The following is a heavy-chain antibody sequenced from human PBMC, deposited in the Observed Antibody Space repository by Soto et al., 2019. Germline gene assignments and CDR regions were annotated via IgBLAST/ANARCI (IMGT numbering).Heavy chain of an antibody. D-gene: IGHD1-1*01. CDR1: GGSISSYY. J-gene: IGHJ6*02. Sequence: QVQLQESGPGLVKPSETLSLTCTVSGGSISSYYWSWIRQPPGKGLEWIGYIYYSGSTNYNPSLKSRIPISVVTTKYQFSLKLSTVTAADAAVYYWAGAGSPWVDVWGQGTTVTFSS. CDR2: IYYSGST. V-gene: IGHV4-59*01. CDR3: AGAGSPWVDV.